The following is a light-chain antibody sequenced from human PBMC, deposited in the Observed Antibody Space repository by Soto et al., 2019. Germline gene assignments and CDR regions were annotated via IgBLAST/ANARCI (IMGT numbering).Light chain of an antibody. V-gene: IGKV3-11*01. CDR2: DAS. J-gene: IGKJ4*01. CDR3: QHRSNWPLT. Sequence: EIVLTQSPATLSLSPGERATLSFIASQSISSYLGWYQQKPGQAPRLLIYDASNRATGIPARFSGSGSGTDFTLTISSLEPEDFAVYYCQHRSNWPLTFGGGTKVDI. CDR1: QSISSY.